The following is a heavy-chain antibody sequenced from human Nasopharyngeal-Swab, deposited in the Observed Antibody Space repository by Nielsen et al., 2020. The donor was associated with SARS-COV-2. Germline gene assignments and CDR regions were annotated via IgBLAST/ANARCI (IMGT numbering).Heavy chain of an antibody. CDR2: IWYDGSNK. V-gene: IGHV3-33*01. Sequence: GESLKISCAASGFTFSSYGMHWVRQAPGKGLEWVAVIWYDGSNKYYADSVKGRFTISRDNSKNTLYLQMNSLRAEDTAVYYCAREASPWATLDYWGQGTLVTVSS. J-gene: IGHJ4*02. CDR1: GFTFSSYG. CDR3: AREASPWATLDY. D-gene: IGHD1-26*01.